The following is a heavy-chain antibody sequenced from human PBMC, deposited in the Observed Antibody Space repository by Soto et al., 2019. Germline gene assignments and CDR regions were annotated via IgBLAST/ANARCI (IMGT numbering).Heavy chain of an antibody. Sequence: PGGSLRLSCSASGFTFSSYAMHWVRQAPGKGLEYVSAISSNGGSTYYADSVKGRFTISRDNSKNTLYLQMSSLRAEDTAVYYCVKIGMSYGDYETFDYWGQGTLVTVSS. CDR3: VKIGMSYGDYETFDY. CDR2: ISSNGGST. V-gene: IGHV3-64D*06. J-gene: IGHJ4*02. CDR1: GFTFSSYA. D-gene: IGHD4-17*01.